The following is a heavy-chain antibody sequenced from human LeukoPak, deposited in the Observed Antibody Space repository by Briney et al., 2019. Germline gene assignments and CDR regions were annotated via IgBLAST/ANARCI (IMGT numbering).Heavy chain of an antibody. D-gene: IGHD3-3*01. CDR2: IYHSGST. CDR3: ARYDFLIGSYEY. V-gene: IGHV4-38-2*02. J-gene: IGHJ4*02. CDR1: GYSISSGYY. Sequence: SETLSLTCTVSGYSISSGYYWGWIRQPPGKVLELIGSIYHSGSTYYNPSLKRRATISVDTSKHQFSRKLTSVTAAETAVDYCARYDFLIGSYEYWGQGTLVTVSS.